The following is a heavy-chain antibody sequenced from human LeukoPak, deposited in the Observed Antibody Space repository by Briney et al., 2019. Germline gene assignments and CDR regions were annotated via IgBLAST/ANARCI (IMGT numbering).Heavy chain of an antibody. J-gene: IGHJ3*02. V-gene: IGHV5-10-1*01. CDR1: GYGFTSYW. CDR3: ARPRIMITFGGVISDAFDI. D-gene: IGHD3-16*02. Sequence: GESLKISCKGSGYGFTSYWNSWVRQMPGKGLEWMGRIDPSDSYTNYSPSFQGHVTISADKSISTAYLQWSSLKASDTAMYYCARPRIMITFGGVISDAFDIWGQGTMVTVSS. CDR2: IDPSDSYT.